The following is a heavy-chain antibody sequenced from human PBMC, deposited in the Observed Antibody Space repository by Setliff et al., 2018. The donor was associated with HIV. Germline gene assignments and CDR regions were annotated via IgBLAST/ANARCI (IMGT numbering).Heavy chain of an antibody. CDR2: IYQSGSS. Sequence: SETLSLTCTVSGGSISSGSYYWSWIRQPAGKGLEWIGHIYQSGSSYSNPSLKSRVTISLDTSKNQFSLNLKSVTGLRVEDTSVYYCARGPNLPSCGGNCYSEYFQFWGQGTLVTVSS. CDR3: ARGPNLPSCGGNCYSEYFQF. D-gene: IGHD2-21*01. CDR1: GGSISSGSYY. V-gene: IGHV4-61*09. J-gene: IGHJ1*01.